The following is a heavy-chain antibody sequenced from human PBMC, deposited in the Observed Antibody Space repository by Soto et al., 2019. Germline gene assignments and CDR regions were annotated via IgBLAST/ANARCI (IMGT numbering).Heavy chain of an antibody. CDR1: GFTFSSYS. V-gene: IGHV3-21*01. Sequence: PGGSLRLSCAASGFTFSSYSMNWVRQAPGKGLEWVSSISSSSSYIYYADSVKGRFTISRDNAKNSLYLQMNSLRAEDTAVYYCARDLGITMVRGVIPNWGQGTLVTVSS. CDR3: ARDLGITMVRGVIPN. D-gene: IGHD3-10*01. J-gene: IGHJ4*02. CDR2: ISSSSSYI.